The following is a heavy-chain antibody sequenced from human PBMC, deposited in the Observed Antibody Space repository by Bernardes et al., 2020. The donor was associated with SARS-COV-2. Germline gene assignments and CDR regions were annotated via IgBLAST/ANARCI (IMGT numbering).Heavy chain of an antibody. V-gene: IGHV3-23*01. Sequence: GGSLRLSCAASGFTFSSYALSWVRQAPGKGLEWVSSISGSGGDTYYADSVKGRFTISRDNSKNTLFLQMNSLKAEDTAVYYCANSDRYYYGSGSYLDPWGQGTLVTVSS. CDR3: ANSDRYYYGSGSYLDP. J-gene: IGHJ5*02. CDR1: GFTFSSYA. CDR2: ISGSGGDT. D-gene: IGHD3-10*01.